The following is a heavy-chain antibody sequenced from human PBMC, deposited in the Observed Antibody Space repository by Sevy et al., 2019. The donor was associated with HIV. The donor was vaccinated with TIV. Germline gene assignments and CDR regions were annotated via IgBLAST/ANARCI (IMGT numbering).Heavy chain of an antibody. Sequence: GGCLRLSCAASGFTFSSYWMSWVRQAPGKGLEWVASIKQDGSEKYYLDSVKGRFTISRDNAKNSLYLQMNSLRAEDTAVYYCARDRVSHSSAPLDYWGQGTLVTVSS. CDR2: IKQDGSEK. V-gene: IGHV3-7*03. D-gene: IGHD6-13*01. J-gene: IGHJ4*02. CDR3: ARDRVSHSSAPLDY. CDR1: GFTFSSYW.